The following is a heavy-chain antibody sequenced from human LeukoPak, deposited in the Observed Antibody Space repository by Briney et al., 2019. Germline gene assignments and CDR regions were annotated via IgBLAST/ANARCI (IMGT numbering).Heavy chain of an antibody. CDR3: AKSEKYTYYDFWSGSAFDI. Sequence: GGSLRLSCAASGFTFSSYAMSWVRQAPGKGLEWVSAISGSGGSTYYADSVKGRFTISRDNSKNTLYLQMNSLRAEDTAAYYCAKSEKYTYYDFWSGSAFDIWGQGTMVTVSS. J-gene: IGHJ3*02. V-gene: IGHV3-23*01. CDR1: GFTFSSYA. CDR2: ISGSGGST. D-gene: IGHD3-3*01.